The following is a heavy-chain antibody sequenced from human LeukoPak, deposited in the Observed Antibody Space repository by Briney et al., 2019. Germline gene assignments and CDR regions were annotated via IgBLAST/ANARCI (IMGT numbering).Heavy chain of an antibody. V-gene: IGHV3-73*01. J-gene: IGHJ4*02. Sequence: GGSLRLSCAASGFTFSGSAMHWVRQASGKGLEWVGRIRSKANSYATAYAASVKGRFTIPRDDSKNTAYLQMNSLKTEDTAVYYCTRRAAAGTGVDYWGQGTLVTVSS. D-gene: IGHD6-13*01. CDR3: TRRAAAGTGVDY. CDR2: IRSKANSYAT. CDR1: GFTFSGSA.